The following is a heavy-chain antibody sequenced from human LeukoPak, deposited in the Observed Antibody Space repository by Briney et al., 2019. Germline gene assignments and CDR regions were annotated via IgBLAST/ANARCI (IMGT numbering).Heavy chain of an antibody. J-gene: IGHJ4*02. Sequence: GGSLRLSCAASGFTFSSYGMHWVRQAPGKGLEWVAVISYDGSNKYYADSVKGRFTISRDNSKNTLYLQMNSLRAEDTAVYYCAKELRYFGPYYFDYWSQGTLVTVSS. V-gene: IGHV3-30*18. CDR3: AKELRYFGPYYFDY. D-gene: IGHD3-9*01. CDR1: GFTFSSYG. CDR2: ISYDGSNK.